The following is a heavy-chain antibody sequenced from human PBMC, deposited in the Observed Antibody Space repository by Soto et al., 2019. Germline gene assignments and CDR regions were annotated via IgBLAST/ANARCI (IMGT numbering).Heavy chain of an antibody. D-gene: IGHD1-1*01. CDR1: GGSFSGYY. J-gene: IGHJ4*02. CDR3: ATAPGSTTDY. CDR2: INHSGST. V-gene: IGHV4-34*01. Sequence: QVQLQQWGAGLLKPSETLSLTCAVYGGSFSGYYWSWIRQPPGKGLEWIGEINHSGSTNYNPSLTSRVTISVDTSKNQFSLKLSSVTAADTAVYYCATAPGSTTDYWGQGTLVTVSS.